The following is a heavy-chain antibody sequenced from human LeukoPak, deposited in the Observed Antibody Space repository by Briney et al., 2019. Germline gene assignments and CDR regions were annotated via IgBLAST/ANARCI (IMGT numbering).Heavy chain of an antibody. D-gene: IGHD5-18*01. V-gene: IGHV5-51*01. CDR1: GYSFSTYW. Sequence: GESLNISCQGSGYSFSTYWIGWVRQMPGKGLEWMGVIYPADSDTRYSPHFQGQVTISADTSINTAYLHWSSLRSEDTAVYYCARGPSLFVDTAMAKATAQDYWGQGTLVTVSS. J-gene: IGHJ4*02. CDR3: ARGPSLFVDTAMAKATAQDY. CDR2: IYPADSDT.